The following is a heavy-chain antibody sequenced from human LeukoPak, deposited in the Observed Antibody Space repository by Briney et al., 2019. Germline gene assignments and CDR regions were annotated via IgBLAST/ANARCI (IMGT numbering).Heavy chain of an antibody. J-gene: IGHJ4*02. V-gene: IGHV3-23*01. CDR3: ANHRWLQLLDYFDY. Sequence: PGGSLRLSCAASGFTFSSYAMSWVRQAPGKGLEWVSAISGSGGSTYYTDSVKGRFTISRDNSKNTLYLQMNSLRAEDTAVYYCANHRWLQLLDYFDYWGQGTLVTVSS. D-gene: IGHD5-24*01. CDR1: GFTFSSYA. CDR2: ISGSGGST.